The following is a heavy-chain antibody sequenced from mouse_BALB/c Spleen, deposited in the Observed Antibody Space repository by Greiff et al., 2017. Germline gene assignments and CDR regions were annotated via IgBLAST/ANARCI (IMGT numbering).Heavy chain of an antibody. V-gene: IGHV1-20*02. J-gene: IGHJ4*01. D-gene: IGHD1-1*01. Sequence: VQLKESGPELVKPGASVKISCKASGYSFTGYFMNWVMQSHGKSLEWIGRINPYNGDTFYNQKFKGKATLTVDKSSSTAHMELRSLASEDSAVYYCARPLYGTYAMDYWGQGTSVTVSS. CDR3: ARPLYGTYAMDY. CDR2: INPYNGDT. CDR1: GYSFTGYF.